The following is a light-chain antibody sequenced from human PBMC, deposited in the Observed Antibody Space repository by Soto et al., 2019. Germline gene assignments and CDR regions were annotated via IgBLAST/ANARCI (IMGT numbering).Light chain of an antibody. V-gene: IGLV4-69*01. CDR1: SGYSSYA. Sequence: QLVLTQSPSASASPGASVKLTCTLSSGYSSYAIAWHQQQPEKGPRYLMKVKSDGSHTKGDGIPDRFSGSSSGAERYLTISSLQSEDEADYYCQTWGAGHVVFGGGTKLTVL. CDR3: QTWGAGHVV. CDR2: VKSDGSH. J-gene: IGLJ2*01.